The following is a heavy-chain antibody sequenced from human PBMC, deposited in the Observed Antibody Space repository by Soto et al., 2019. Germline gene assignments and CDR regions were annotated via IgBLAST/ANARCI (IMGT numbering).Heavy chain of an antibody. CDR1: GGTFSTYG. D-gene: IGHD5-12*01. V-gene: IGHV1-69*01. CDR3: ARVRGGMATIRDAFDI. CDR2: IIPVLGTA. J-gene: IGHJ3*02. Sequence: QVQLVQSGAEVKKPGSSVKVFCKASGGTFSTYGISWVRQAPGQGLEWMGGIIPVLGTANYAQKFQGRVTMTADESTTTAYMELSSLRSEDTAVYYCARVRGGMATIRDAFDIWGQGTMVTVSS.